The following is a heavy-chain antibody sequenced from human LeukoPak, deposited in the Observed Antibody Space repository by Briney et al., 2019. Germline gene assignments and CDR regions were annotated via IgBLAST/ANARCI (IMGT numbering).Heavy chain of an antibody. D-gene: IGHD3-9*01. V-gene: IGHV1-18*01. J-gene: IGHJ4*02. CDR1: GYTFSSYG. CDR3: ARYNEGGYYDILTGYYNTPEFDY. Sequence: ASVKVSCTASGYTFSSYGISWVRQAPGQGLEWMGCISAYNGNKNYADKVQGRFTMTRDTSKNTAYIELRSLRSDDTAVYYCARYNEGGYYDILTGYYNTPEFDYWSQGTLVTVSS. CDR2: ISAYNGNK.